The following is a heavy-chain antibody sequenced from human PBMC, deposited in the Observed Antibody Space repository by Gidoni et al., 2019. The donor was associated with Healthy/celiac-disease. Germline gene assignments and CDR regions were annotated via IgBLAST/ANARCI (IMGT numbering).Heavy chain of an antibody. CDR3: TRPSLSWARGDAFDI. D-gene: IGHD3-16*02. Sequence: EVQLVESGGGLVQPGGSLKLSCAASGFPFRGSAMHWVRQAPGKGLEWVGRIRSKANSYATAYAASVKGRFTISRDDSKNTAYLQMNSLKTEDTAVYYCTRPSLSWARGDAFDIWGQGTMVTVSS. CDR2: IRSKANSYAT. CDR1: GFPFRGSA. J-gene: IGHJ3*02. V-gene: IGHV3-73*01.